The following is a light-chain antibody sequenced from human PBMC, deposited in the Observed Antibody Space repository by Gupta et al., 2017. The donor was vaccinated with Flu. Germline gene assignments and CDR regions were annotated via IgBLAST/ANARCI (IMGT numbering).Light chain of an antibody. J-gene: IGKJ4*01. Sequence: GDRVTISCRASQTFNNWLAWFQQKTAKAPKVLIHKASTLQSGVPSRFSGSGSGTEVTLTISSLQPDDVATYFCQQYDSYPLTFGGGTKVEIK. CDR1: QTFNNW. CDR3: QQYDSYPLT. CDR2: KAS. V-gene: IGKV1-5*03.